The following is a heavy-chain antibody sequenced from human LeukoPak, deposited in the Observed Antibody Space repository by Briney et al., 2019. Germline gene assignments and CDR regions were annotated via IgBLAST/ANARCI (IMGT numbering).Heavy chain of an antibody. CDR2: IYYSGRT. CDR1: GDSVSRSDSY. J-gene: IGHJ4*02. CDR3: ARLSGDFWSGYKEN. D-gene: IGHD3-3*01. Sequence: PSETLSLTCSVSGDSVSRSDSYWDWIRPPPGKGLQWIGTIYYSGRTYYSPSLKRRVTMSVDTSNNQFSLDLRSVTAADTAVYYCARLSGDFWSGYKENWGQGTLVTVSS. V-gene: IGHV4-39*01.